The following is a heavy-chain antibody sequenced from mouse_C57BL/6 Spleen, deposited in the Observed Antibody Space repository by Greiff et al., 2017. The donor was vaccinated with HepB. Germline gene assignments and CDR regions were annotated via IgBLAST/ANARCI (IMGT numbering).Heavy chain of an antibody. V-gene: IGHV2-2*01. D-gene: IGHD1-1*01. J-gene: IGHJ1*03. CDR3: ARRAYYYGSSWYFDV. Sequence: QVQLKQSGPGLVQPSQSLSITCTVSGFSLTSYGVHWVRQSPGKGLEWLGVIWSGGSTDYNAAFISRLSISKDNSKSQVFFKMNSLQADDTAIYYCARRAYYYGSSWYFDVWGTGTTVTVSS. CDR2: IWSGGST. CDR1: GFSLTSYG.